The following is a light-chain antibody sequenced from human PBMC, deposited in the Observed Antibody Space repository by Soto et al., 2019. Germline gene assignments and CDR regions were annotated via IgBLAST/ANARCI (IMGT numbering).Light chain of an antibody. CDR1: SSNIGSNT. CDR2: NNS. Sequence: QSVLTQPPSASGTPGQRVTISCSGSSSNIGSNTVNWYQQLPGTAPKLLIYNNSQRPSGVPDRFSGSKSGTSASLAISGLQSEDEADYDCGAWDDSLNGVVFGGGTKLTVL. V-gene: IGLV1-44*01. CDR3: GAWDDSLNGVV. J-gene: IGLJ2*01.